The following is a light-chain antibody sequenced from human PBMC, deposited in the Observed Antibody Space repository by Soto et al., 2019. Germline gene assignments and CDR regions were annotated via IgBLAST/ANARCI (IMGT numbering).Light chain of an antibody. Sequence: QSVLTEPASVSVSPGQSITISCTGTSSDLGGYNYVSWYQQYPGKVPKLLIYHVSNRPSGVSNRFSGSKSGNTASLTISGLQAEDEADYFCTSFTSDNLYVFGTGTKVTVL. CDR2: HVS. CDR3: TSFTSDNLYV. J-gene: IGLJ1*01. CDR1: SSDLGGYNY. V-gene: IGLV2-14*03.